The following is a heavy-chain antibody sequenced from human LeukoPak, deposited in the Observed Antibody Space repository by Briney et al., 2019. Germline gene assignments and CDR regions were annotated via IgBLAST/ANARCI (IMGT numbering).Heavy chain of an antibody. V-gene: IGHV3-33*01. J-gene: IGHJ4*02. CDR3: ARDLFSYDSSGKVDY. CDR1: GFTFSRYG. Sequence: GGSLRLSCTASGFTFSRYGMHWVRQAPGKGLEWVAVIWYDGSNKYYADSVKGRFTISRDNSKNTLYLQMNSLRAEDTAVYYCARDLFSYDSSGKVDYWGQGTLVTVSS. D-gene: IGHD3-22*01. CDR2: IWYDGSNK.